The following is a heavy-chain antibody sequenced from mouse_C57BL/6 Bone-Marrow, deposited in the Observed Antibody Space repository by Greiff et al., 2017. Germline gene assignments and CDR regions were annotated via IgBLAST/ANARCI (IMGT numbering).Heavy chain of an antibody. J-gene: IGHJ2*01. CDR3: ARGRSYGY. CDR1: GYTFTSYW. D-gene: IGHD1-1*01. V-gene: IGHV1-64*01. Sequence: QVQLQQPGAELVKPGASVKLSCKASGYTFTSYWMHWVKQRPGQGLEWIGMIPPNSGSTYYNEKLNSKATLTVDKSTSTAYMQLSSLTSEDSAVYYCARGRSYGYWGKGTTLTVSA. CDR2: IPPNSGST.